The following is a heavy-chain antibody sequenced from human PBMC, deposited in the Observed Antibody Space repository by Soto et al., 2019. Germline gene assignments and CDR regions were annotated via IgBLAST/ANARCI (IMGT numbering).Heavy chain of an antibody. V-gene: IGHV3-48*03. CDR2: ISSSGSTI. Sequence: SGGSLRLSCAASGFTFSSYEMNWVRQAPGKGLEWVSYISSSGSTIYYAGSVKGRFTISRDNAKNSLYLQMNSLRAEDTAVYYCARTLAGNDYWGQGTLVTVSS. CDR3: ARTLAGNDY. CDR1: GFTFSSYE. J-gene: IGHJ4*02.